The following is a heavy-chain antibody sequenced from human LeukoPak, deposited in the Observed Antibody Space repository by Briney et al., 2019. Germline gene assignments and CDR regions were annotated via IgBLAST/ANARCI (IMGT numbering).Heavy chain of an antibody. CDR1: GFTLSSYS. Sequence: GGSLRLSCAASGFTLSSYSMNWVRQAPGKGLEWVSSISSSSSYIYYADSVKGRFTISRDNAKNSLYLQMNSLRAEDTAVYYCARNLPGGIAVAVLDAFDIWGQGTMVTVSS. J-gene: IGHJ3*02. D-gene: IGHD6-19*01. V-gene: IGHV3-21*01. CDR2: ISSSSSYI. CDR3: ARNLPGGIAVAVLDAFDI.